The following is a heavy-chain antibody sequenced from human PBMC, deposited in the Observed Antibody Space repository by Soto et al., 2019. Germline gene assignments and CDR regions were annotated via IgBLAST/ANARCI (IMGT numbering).Heavy chain of an antibody. CDR3: ARDSGPGDYFVTDFDY. J-gene: IGHJ4*02. CDR2: ISSSSSYI. CDR1: GFTFSSYS. V-gene: IGHV3-21*01. Sequence: GGSLRLSCAASGFTFSSYSMNWVRQAPGKGLEWVSSISSSSSYIYYADSVKGRFTISRDNAKNSLYLQMNSLRAEDTAVYYCARDSGPGDYFVTDFDYWGQGTLVTVSS. D-gene: IGHD4-17*01.